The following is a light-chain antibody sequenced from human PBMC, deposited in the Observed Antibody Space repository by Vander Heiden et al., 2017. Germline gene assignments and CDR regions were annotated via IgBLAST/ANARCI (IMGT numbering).Light chain of an antibody. V-gene: IGKV1-39*01. CDR1: ESIDYY. J-gene: IGKJ5*01. Sequence: IQMTQSPSSLSAAVGDRVTITCRASESIDYYLNWYQQKSGEAPRLLIYGASSLHVGVPSRFSGSGSGTAFTLTISNLQPEDIATYYCQQSYSSPPITFGQGTRLEI. CDR3: QQSYSSPPIT. CDR2: GAS.